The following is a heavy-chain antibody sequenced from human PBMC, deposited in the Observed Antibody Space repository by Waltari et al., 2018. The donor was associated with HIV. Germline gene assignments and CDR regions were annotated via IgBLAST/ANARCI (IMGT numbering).Heavy chain of an antibody. Sequence: QLQLQESGPGLVKPSETLSLTCTVYGGSLSSSSYYWGWIRQPPGKGMEWIGSIYYSGSTYYNPSLKSRVTISVDTSKNQFSLKLSSVTAADTAVYYCASGITMIVVVTPFDYWGQGTLVTVSS. CDR2: IYYSGST. V-gene: IGHV4-39*01. CDR1: GGSLSSSSYY. J-gene: IGHJ4*02. D-gene: IGHD3-22*01. CDR3: ASGITMIVVVTPFDY.